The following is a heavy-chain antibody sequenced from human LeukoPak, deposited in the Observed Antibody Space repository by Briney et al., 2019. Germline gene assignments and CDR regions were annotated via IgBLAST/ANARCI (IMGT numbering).Heavy chain of an antibody. CDR2: INTDGTVT. CDR3: ATKQWLAPPPDS. CDR1: GFTFSKYW. J-gene: IGHJ4*02. Sequence: GGSLRLSCAASGFTFSKYWMLWVRQAPGKGLESVSRINTDGTVTTYADSVKGRFTVSRDNADNTMFLQMNSVRDADTAVYYCATKQWLAPPPDSWGQGTPVTVSS. V-gene: IGHV3-74*01. D-gene: IGHD6-19*01.